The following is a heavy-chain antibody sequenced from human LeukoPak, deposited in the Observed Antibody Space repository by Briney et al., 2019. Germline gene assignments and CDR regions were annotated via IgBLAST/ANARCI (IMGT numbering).Heavy chain of an antibody. CDR2: MNPNSGNT. Sequence: ASVKVSCKTSGYTFSDYDINWVGQATGQGLEWMGWMNPNSGNTGYAQKFQGRVTMTRDTSMRTAYMELSSLRSEDTAVYYCTRGMIRGVQGPWGQGTLVTVSS. V-gene: IGHV1-8*01. CDR1: GYTFSDYD. J-gene: IGHJ5*02. D-gene: IGHD3-10*01. CDR3: TRGMIRGVQGP.